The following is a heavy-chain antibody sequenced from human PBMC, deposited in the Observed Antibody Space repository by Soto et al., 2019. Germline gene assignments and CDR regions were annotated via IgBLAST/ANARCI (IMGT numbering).Heavy chain of an antibody. D-gene: IGHD3-10*01. Sequence: EVQLVESGGDLVQPGRSLRLSCAASGFNFNDYAMHWVRQAPGKGLEWVSSISWNSVSIGYAYSVKGRFTISRDNAKNSLYLQMSSLRSEDTALYYCAKDMENGYNPYYYYGMDVWGQGTTVTVSS. CDR2: ISWNSVSI. CDR3: AKDMENGYNPYYYYGMDV. J-gene: IGHJ6*02. V-gene: IGHV3-9*01. CDR1: GFNFNDYA.